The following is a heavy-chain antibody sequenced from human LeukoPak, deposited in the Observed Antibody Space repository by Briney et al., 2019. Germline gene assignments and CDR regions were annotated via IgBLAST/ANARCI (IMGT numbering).Heavy chain of an antibody. V-gene: IGHV1-58*02. CDR3: AAVFGSGYYYYFDY. D-gene: IGHD3-22*01. Sequence: TTLTVSCKASGFTFTSSSMQWVRQARGQRLEWIGWIAVGSGNKNYAQKFQGRVTITRDMSTSTAYMELSSLRSEDTALYYCAAVFGSGYYYYFDYWGQGTLVTVSS. J-gene: IGHJ4*02. CDR2: IAVGSGNK. CDR1: GFTFTSSS.